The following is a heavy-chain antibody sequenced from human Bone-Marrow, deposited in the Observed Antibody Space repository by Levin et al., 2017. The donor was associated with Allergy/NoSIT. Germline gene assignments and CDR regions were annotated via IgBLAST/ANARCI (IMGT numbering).Heavy chain of an antibody. Sequence: AGGSLRLSCAASGCTFNIFWMTWVRQAPGKGLEWVANIKYDGSEEYYVDSVRGRFTISRDNANNLLYLQMNSLRAEDTDVYYCYGGVKGDYWGQGTLVTVSS. CDR3: YGGVKGDY. CDR1: GCTFNIFW. CDR2: IKYDGSEE. V-gene: IGHV3-7*02. D-gene: IGHD3-16*01. J-gene: IGHJ4*02.